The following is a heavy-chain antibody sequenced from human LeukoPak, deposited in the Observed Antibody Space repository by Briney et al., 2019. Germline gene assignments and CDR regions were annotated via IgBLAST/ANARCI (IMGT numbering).Heavy chain of an antibody. CDR2: ITPNNGYA. D-gene: IGHD2-2*01. Sequence: ASVKVSCKASGYAFSNSGISWMRQAPGQGLEWMGWITPNNGYAHYAQKLQGRVTMTTDTFTSTAYMELRSLRSDDTAVYYCARNKSTTLGDYWGQGTLVTVSS. CDR3: ARNKSTTLGDY. V-gene: IGHV1-18*01. J-gene: IGHJ4*02. CDR1: GYAFSNSG.